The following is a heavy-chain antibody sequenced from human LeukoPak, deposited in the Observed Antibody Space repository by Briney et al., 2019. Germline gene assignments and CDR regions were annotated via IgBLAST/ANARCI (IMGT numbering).Heavy chain of an antibody. CDR1: GGSISTYY. CDR3: ARLELTYDFVWGSYRQYYFDY. CDR2: ISYTGST. V-gene: IGHV4-59*08. Sequence: SETLSLTCTVSGGSISTYYWSWIRQPPGKGLEWIGYISYTGSTSYNPSLKGRVTVSVDTSKNHFSLKLTSVTAADTAMYYCARLELTYDFVWGSYRQYYFDYWGQGTLVTVSS. D-gene: IGHD3-16*02. J-gene: IGHJ4*02.